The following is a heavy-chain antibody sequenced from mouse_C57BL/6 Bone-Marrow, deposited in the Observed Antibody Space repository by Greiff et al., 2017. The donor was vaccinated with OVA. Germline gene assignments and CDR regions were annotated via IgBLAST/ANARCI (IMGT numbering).Heavy chain of an antibody. Sequence: QVQLQQPGAELVKPGASVKLSCKASGYTFTSYWMHWVKQRPGQGLEWIGMIHPNSGSTNYNEKFKSKATLTVDKSSSTAYMQLSSLTSEDSAVYYCARDGYRYYAMDYWGQGTSVTVSS. D-gene: IGHD2-3*01. V-gene: IGHV1-64*01. CDR2: IHPNSGST. CDR1: GYTFTSYW. J-gene: IGHJ4*01. CDR3: ARDGYRYYAMDY.